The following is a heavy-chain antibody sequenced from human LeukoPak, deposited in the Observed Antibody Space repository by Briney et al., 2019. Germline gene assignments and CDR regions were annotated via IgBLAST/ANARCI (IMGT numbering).Heavy chain of an antibody. CDR1: GFTFDDYV. CDR3: ARDSDGYHDY. Sequence: GGALRLSCAASGFTFDDYVMSWVRQAPGKGLEWVCGINWNGGSTDYADSVKGGFTISRDNAKNSLYLQMKSLRAEDTALYYCARDSDGYHDYWGQGTLVTVSS. J-gene: IGHJ4*02. CDR2: INWNGGST. D-gene: IGHD5-24*01. V-gene: IGHV3-20*04.